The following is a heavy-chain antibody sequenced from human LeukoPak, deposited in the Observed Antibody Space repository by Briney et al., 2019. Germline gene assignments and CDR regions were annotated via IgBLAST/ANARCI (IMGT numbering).Heavy chain of an antibody. CDR2: MYVSGTT. D-gene: IGHD3-22*01. CDR3: ARENYYDSSGYSEGMDV. J-gene: IGHJ6*02. CDR1: GGSMSNSY. Sequence: SETLSLTCTVSGGSMSNSYLTWVRQPAGKGLEWIGSMYVSGTTNYNPSLRSRVTMSIDTSKNQFSLRLNSVTAADTAVYYCARENYYDSSGYSEGMDVWGQGTTVTVS. V-gene: IGHV4-4*07.